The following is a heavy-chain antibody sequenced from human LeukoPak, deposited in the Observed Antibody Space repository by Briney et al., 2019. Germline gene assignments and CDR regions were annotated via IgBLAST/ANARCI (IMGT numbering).Heavy chain of an antibody. CDR3: TRDVRGYFDS. CDR1: GFTFNTYT. D-gene: IGHD2-15*01. Sequence: GGSLRLSCAASGFTFNTYTMNWVRQAPGKGLEWVSYISGSSGIIDHADSVRGRFTISRDNAKNSLYLQMNSLRAEDTARYYCTRDVRGYFDSWGLGTLVTVSS. J-gene: IGHJ4*02. CDR2: ISGSSGII. V-gene: IGHV3-48*04.